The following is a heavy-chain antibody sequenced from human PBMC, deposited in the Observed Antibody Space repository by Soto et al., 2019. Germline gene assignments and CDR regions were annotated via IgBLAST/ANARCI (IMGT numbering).Heavy chain of an antibody. D-gene: IGHD6-19*01. CDR1: GYTFTSYG. Sequence: QVQLVQSGAEVKKPGASVKVSCKASGYTFTSYGISWVRQAPGQGLEWMGWISAYNGNTNYAQKLQGRVTMTTDTSTRTAYMELRSLRSDDTAVYYCARARRIAVAGTSLGYWGQGTLVTVSS. V-gene: IGHV1-18*01. CDR3: ARARRIAVAGTSLGY. J-gene: IGHJ4*02. CDR2: ISAYNGNT.